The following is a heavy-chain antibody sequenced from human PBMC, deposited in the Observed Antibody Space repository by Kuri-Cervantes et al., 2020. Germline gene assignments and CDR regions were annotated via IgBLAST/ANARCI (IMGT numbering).Heavy chain of an antibody. V-gene: IGHV1-2*02. CDR1: GYTFTGYY. D-gene: IGHD3-22*01. CDR2: INPNSGGT. Sequence: ASVKVSCKASGYTFTGYYMHWVRQAPGQGLEWMGWINPNSGGTNYAQKFQGRVTMTRDTFISTAYMELSRLRSDDTAVYCCARQIVVDAFDIWGQGAMVTVSS. J-gene: IGHJ3*02. CDR3: ARQIVVDAFDI.